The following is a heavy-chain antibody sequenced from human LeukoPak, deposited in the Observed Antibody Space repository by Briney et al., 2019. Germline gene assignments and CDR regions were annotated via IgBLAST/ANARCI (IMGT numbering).Heavy chain of an antibody. CDR1: GFTFSSYA. CDR2: ISYDGSNK. V-gene: IGHV3-30*04. J-gene: IGHJ6*04. Sequence: GGSRRLSCAASGFTFSSYAMHWVRQAPGKGLAWVAVISYDGSNKYYADSVKGRFSISRDNSKNTLCLQMNSLRAEDTAVYYCAELGITMIGGVWGKGTTVTISS. D-gene: IGHD3-10*02. CDR3: AELGITMIGGV.